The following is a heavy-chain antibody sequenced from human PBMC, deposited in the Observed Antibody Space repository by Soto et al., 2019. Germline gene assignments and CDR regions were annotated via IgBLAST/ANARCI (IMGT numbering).Heavy chain of an antibody. CDR3: ARGFYSGDK. D-gene: IGHD2-21*01. J-gene: IGHJ4*02. CDR2: INPNGGST. CDR1: GYIFTNYY. Sequence: QVRLVQCGAEVKKPGASVKVSCKASGYIFTNYYIHWVRQAPGQGLEWMAIINPNGGSTNCAQEFQGRITLTRDTSTSTVYMDLSSLTSEDTAVYYCARGFYSGDKWGQGTLVTVSS. V-gene: IGHV1-46*01.